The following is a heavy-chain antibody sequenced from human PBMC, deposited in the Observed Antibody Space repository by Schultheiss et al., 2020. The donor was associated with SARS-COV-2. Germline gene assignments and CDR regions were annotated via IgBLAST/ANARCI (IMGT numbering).Heavy chain of an antibody. CDR3: ARGIGGADAFDI. J-gene: IGHJ3*02. D-gene: IGHD2-21*01. Sequence: SETLSLTCTVSGGSISSYYWSWIRQPPGKGLEWIGYIYYSGSTYYNPSLKSRVTISVDTSKNQFSLKLSSVTAADTAVYYCARGIGGADAFDIWGQGTMVTVSS. CDR1: GGSISSYY. CDR2: IYYSGST. V-gene: IGHV4-59*08.